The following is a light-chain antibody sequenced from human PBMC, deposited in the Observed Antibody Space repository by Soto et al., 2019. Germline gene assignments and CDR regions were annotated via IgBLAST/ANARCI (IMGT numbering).Light chain of an antibody. Sequence: EVVLTQSPATLSLSPGDRATLSCRASQNVGNYFAWYQQKPGQAPRLLIYDASNRAAGIPARFSGSGSGTDFTLTISSLEPEDSAVYYCQQLPGWLFGGGTKVEIK. CDR2: DAS. V-gene: IGKV3-11*01. CDR1: QNVGNY. CDR3: QQLPGWL. J-gene: IGKJ4*01.